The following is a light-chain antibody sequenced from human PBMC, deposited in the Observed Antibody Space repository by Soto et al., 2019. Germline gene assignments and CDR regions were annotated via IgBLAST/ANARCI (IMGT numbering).Light chain of an antibody. V-gene: IGLV2-14*01. J-gene: IGLJ1*01. Sequence: ALTQPASVSGSPGQSITVSCTGTSSDVGGYKYVSWYQQHPGKAPKLLIYEVSNRPSGVSNRFSGSKSANTASLTISGLQAEDEADYYCSSYTSDFRRVFGTGTKVTVL. CDR1: SSDVGGYKY. CDR3: SSYTSDFRRV. CDR2: EVS.